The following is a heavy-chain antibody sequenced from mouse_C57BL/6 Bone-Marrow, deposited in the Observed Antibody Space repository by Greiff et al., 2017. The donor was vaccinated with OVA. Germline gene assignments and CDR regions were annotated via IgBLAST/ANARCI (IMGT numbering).Heavy chain of an antibody. Sequence: QVQLQQSGPELVKPGASVKISCKASGYAFSSSWMNWVKQRPGKGLEWIGRIYPGDGDTNYNGKFKGKATLTADKSSSTAYMQLSSLTSEDSAVYFCARGGFESSGPAWFAYWGQGTLVTVSA. CDR3: ARGGFESSGPAWFAY. J-gene: IGHJ3*01. D-gene: IGHD3-2*02. V-gene: IGHV1-82*01. CDR1: GYAFSSSW. CDR2: IYPGDGDT.